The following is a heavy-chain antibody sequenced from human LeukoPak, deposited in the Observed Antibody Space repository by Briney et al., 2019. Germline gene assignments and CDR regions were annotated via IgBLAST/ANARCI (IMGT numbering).Heavy chain of an antibody. CDR3: GRDSLGGDY. CDR1: GFSFSTFG. Sequence: GGSLRLSCAASGFSFSTFGMHWARRAPGKGLEWVAVIWNDGSKKFYAESVKGRFTISRDNSQNTLYFQMNRLRAEDTAVYYCGRDSLGGDYWGQGTLVTVSS. J-gene: IGHJ4*02. V-gene: IGHV3-33*08. CDR2: IWNDGSKK. D-gene: IGHD3-16*01.